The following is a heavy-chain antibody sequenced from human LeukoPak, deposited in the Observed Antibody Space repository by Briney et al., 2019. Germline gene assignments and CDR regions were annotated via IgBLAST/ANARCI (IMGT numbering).Heavy chain of an antibody. V-gene: IGHV3-66*01. CDR3: ARDLGQFSVSGSYYDE. CDR2: MYGGGNT. J-gene: IGHJ4*02. D-gene: IGHD3-10*01. Sequence: PGGSLRLSCAAFGFTVSTNDMTWVRQTPGKGLEWVSIMYGGGNTYYADSVRGRFTISRDTSKNTVHLQMNSLRAEDTAVYYCARDLGQFSVSGSYYDEWGQGTQVTVSS. CDR1: GFTVSTND.